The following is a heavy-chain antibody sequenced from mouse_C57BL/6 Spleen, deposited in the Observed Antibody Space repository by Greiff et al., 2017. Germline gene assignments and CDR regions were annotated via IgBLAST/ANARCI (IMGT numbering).Heavy chain of an antibody. J-gene: IGHJ1*03. Sequence: VQLLQSGAELARPGASVKLSCKASGYTFPSYGISWVQPRPGQGLAWLGEISPGSGNTYYTETFKGKATLTADKSSSTAYMELRSLTSEDSAVYFCARLITAVVAHWYFDVWGTGTTVTVSS. D-gene: IGHD1-1*01. CDR2: ISPGSGNT. CDR1: GYTFPSYG. CDR3: ARLITAVVAHWYFDV. V-gene: IGHV1-81*01.